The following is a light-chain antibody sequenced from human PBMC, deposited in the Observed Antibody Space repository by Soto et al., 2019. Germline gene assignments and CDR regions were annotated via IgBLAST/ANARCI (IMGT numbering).Light chain of an antibody. CDR2: LGS. V-gene: IGKV2-28*01. Sequence: DIVMTQSPLSLPVTPGEPASISCRSSQSLLHSNGYNYLHWYLQKPGQSPQLLIYLGSNRASGVPDRFSGSGSGTDFTLKISRVEAEDVGVYYCMQALQNPSTFGQGTKVDIK. CDR1: QSLLHSNGYNY. CDR3: MQALQNPST. J-gene: IGKJ1*01.